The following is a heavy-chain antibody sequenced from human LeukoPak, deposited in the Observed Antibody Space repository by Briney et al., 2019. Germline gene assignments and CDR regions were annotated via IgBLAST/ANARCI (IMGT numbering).Heavy chain of an antibody. Sequence: SQTLSLTCTVSGGSISSGDYYWSWIRQPPGKGLEWIVYIYYSGSTYYNPSLKSRVTISVDTSKNQFSLKLSSVTAADTAVYYCARVELWPYYDSSGYIDYWGQGTLATVSS. V-gene: IGHV4-30-4*08. J-gene: IGHJ4*02. CDR2: IYYSGST. D-gene: IGHD3-22*01. CDR1: GGSISSGDYY. CDR3: ARVELWPYYDSSGYIDY.